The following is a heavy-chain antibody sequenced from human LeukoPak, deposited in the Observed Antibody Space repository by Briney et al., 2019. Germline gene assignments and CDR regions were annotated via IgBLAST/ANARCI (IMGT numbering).Heavy chain of an antibody. CDR3: ARGLAYYYYMDV. D-gene: IGHD5-12*01. J-gene: IGHJ6*03. V-gene: IGHV4-34*01. Sequence: SETLSLTCAVYGGSFSGYYWSWIRQPPGKGLEWIGEINHSGSTNYNPSLKSRVTISVDTSKNQFSLKLSSVTAADTAVYYCARGLAYYYYMDVWGKGTTATVSS. CDR2: INHSGST. CDR1: GGSFSGYY.